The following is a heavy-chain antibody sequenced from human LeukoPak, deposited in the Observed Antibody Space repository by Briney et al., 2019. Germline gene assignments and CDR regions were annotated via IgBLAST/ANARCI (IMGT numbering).Heavy chain of an antibody. CDR2: ISWNSGSL. J-gene: IGHJ5*02. D-gene: IGHD5-18*01. Sequence: GGSLRLSCAGSGFTFYDYAMHWLPQAPGKGLEWFSGISWNSGSLGYADSVKGRFTISRYNAKNSLYLQMNSLRAEDTALYYCAKGHLGYSYQAGFDPWGQGTLVTVSS. CDR1: GFTFYDYA. CDR3: AKGHLGYSYQAGFDP. V-gene: IGHV3-9*01.